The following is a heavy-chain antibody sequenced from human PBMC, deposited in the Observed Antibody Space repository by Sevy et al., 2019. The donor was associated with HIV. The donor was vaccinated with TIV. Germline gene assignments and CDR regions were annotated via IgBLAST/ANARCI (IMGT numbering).Heavy chain of an antibody. V-gene: IGHV3-23*01. CDR2: ISGSGGST. J-gene: IGHJ3*02. Sequence: GGSLRLSCAASGLTFTSYAMNWVRQAPGKGLEWVSTISGSGGSTYYGDSVKGRFTISRENSKNTLYLQMSSLRAEDTVVYYCAKDRYEGSGYYPEGAFDIWGQGTKVTVSS. CDR1: GLTFTSYA. D-gene: IGHD3-22*01. CDR3: AKDRYEGSGYYPEGAFDI.